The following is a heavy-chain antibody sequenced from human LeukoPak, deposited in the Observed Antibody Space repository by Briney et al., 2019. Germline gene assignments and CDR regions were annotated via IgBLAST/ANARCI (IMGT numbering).Heavy chain of an antibody. Sequence: GGSLRLSCAASGVNFDAYAMRWVRQRRGKGLEFVSFISGDGAGTYYAGSVEGRFTAARDNSKDSLDLLMNSLRTEDTALYYCAKGRGGPGVVRGGSSPTDVYGFDVWGQGTTVTVSS. CDR1: GVNFDAYA. V-gene: IGHV3-43*02. D-gene: IGHD3-10*02. CDR3: AKGRGGPGVVRGGSSPTDVYGFDV. CDR2: ISGDGAGT. J-gene: IGHJ6*02.